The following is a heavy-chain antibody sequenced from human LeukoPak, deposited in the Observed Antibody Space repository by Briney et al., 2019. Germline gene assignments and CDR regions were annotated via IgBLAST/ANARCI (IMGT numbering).Heavy chain of an antibody. CDR1: GGSISSYY. V-gene: IGHV4-4*07. Sequence: PSETLSLTCTVSGGSISSYYWSWIRQPAGKGLEWIGRIYTSGSTSYNPSLKSRVTMSVDTSKNQFSLKLSSVTDADTAVYYCARGRYYDSSGYDGDYFDYWGQGTLVTVSS. CDR2: IYTSGST. CDR3: ARGRYYDSSGYDGDYFDY. D-gene: IGHD3-22*01. J-gene: IGHJ4*02.